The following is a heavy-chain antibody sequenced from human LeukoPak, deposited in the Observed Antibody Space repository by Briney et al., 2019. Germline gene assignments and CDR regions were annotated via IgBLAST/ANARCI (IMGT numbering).Heavy chain of an antibody. CDR3: ARDAMAIGTADF. D-gene: IGHD5-24*01. CDR2: IIPFLDIA. V-gene: IGHV1-69*04. Sequence: SVKVSCKASGYTFTDYYMHWVRQAPGQGLEWMGRIIPFLDIANYAQKFKDRVTITADKSTSTAYMELSSLTSEDTAVFYCARDAMAIGTADFWGQGTLVTVSS. CDR1: GYTFTDYY. J-gene: IGHJ4*02.